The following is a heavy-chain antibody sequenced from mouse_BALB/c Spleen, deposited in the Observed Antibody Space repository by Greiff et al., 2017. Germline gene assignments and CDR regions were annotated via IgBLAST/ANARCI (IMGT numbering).Heavy chain of an antibody. CDR3: ARPTLVRLYAMDY. D-gene: IGHD1-2*01. CDR2: INPYNDGT. J-gene: IGHJ4*01. Sequence: EVQLQESGPELVKPGASVKMSCKASGYTFTSYVMHWVKQKPGQGLEWIGYINPYNDGTKYNEKFKGKATLTSDKSSSTAYMELSSLTSEDSAVYYCARPTLVRLYAMDYWGQGTSVTVSS. V-gene: IGHV1-14*01. CDR1: GYTFTSYV.